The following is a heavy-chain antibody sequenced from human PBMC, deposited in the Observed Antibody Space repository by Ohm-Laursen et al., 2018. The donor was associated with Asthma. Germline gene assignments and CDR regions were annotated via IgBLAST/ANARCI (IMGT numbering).Heavy chain of an antibody. Sequence: SVKVSCNASGGTFRSFVISWVRQVPGQGLEWMGGIIPIFGTVNYAQKFQGRVTITADDSTSIAYMELSSLRSEDTAVYYCARVDEYSYGMDVWGPGTTVTVSS. CDR1: GGTFRSFV. V-gene: IGHV1-69*13. CDR2: IIPIFGTV. CDR3: ARVDEYSYGMDV. J-gene: IGHJ6*02.